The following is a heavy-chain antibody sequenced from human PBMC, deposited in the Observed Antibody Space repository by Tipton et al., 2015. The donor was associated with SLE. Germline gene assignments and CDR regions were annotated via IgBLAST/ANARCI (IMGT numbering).Heavy chain of an antibody. CDR3: ARELEMGGAFDI. CDR1: GFTFSDYY. Sequence: SLRLSCAASGFTFSDYYMSWIRQAPGKGLEWVSYISSSSSYTNYADSVKGRFTISRDNAKNSLYLQMNSLRAEDTAVYYCARELEMGGAFDIWGQGTMVTVSS. J-gene: IGHJ3*02. CDR2: ISSSSSYT. D-gene: IGHD1-1*01. V-gene: IGHV3-11*06.